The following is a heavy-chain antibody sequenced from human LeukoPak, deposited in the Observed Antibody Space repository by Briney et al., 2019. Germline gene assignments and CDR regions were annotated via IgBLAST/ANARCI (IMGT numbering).Heavy chain of an antibody. Sequence: SETLSLTCTVSGGSISSGSYYWSWIRQPAGKGLEWIGRIYTSGSTNYNPSLKSRVTISVDPSKNQFSLKLSSVTAADTAVYYCAREALGYYYDRSAEEVDYWGQGTLVTVSS. CDR3: AREALGYYYDRSAEEVDY. J-gene: IGHJ4*02. CDR1: GGSISSGSYY. D-gene: IGHD3-22*01. CDR2: IYTSGST. V-gene: IGHV4-61*02.